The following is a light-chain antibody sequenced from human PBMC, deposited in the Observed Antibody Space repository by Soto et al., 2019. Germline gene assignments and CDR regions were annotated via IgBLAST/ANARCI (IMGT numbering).Light chain of an antibody. CDR1: TGDVTSGRS. Sequence: QAVVTQEPSLTVSPGGTVTLTCGSSTGDVTSGRSPYWFQKKPGQATRTLIYETTKKHSWTPARFSGSLLGGQAALTRSGAQPEDEADYFGLRSFPVARRIFGGGTKLTVL. J-gene: IGLJ2*01. CDR3: LRSFPVARRI. CDR2: ETT. V-gene: IGLV7-46*01.